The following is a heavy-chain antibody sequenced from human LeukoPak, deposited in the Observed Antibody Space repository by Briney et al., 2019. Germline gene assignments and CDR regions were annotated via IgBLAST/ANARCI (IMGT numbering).Heavy chain of an antibody. CDR1: GFTFSSYW. J-gene: IGHJ4*02. CDR2: IKQDGSEK. V-gene: IGHV3-7*01. Sequence: GGSLRLSCAASGFTFSSYWMSWVRQAPGKGLEWVANIKQDGSEKYYVDSVKGRFTISRDNAKNSLYLQMNSLRAEDTAVYYCAREGYDSSGYYGDYWGQGTLVTVSS. D-gene: IGHD3-22*01. CDR3: AREGYDSSGYYGDY.